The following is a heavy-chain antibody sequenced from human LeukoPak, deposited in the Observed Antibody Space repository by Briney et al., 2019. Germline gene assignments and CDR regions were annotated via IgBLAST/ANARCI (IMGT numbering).Heavy chain of an antibody. V-gene: IGHV1-69*13. J-gene: IGHJ5*02. CDR2: IIPIFGTA. Sequence: SVKVSCKASGGTFSSYAIGWVRQAPGQGLEWMGGIIPIFGTANYAQKFQGRVTITADESTSTAYMELSSLRSEDTAVYYCARVGICSSTSCPIGSWFDPWGQGTLVTVSS. D-gene: IGHD2-2*01. CDR1: GGTFSSYA. CDR3: ARVGICSSTSCPIGSWFDP.